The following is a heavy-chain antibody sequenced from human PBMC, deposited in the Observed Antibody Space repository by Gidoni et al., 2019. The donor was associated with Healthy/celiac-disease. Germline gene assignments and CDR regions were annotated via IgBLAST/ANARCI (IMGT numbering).Heavy chain of an antibody. J-gene: IGHJ6*02. CDR3: ARYYYGSGSYYYYGMDV. D-gene: IGHD3-10*01. Sequence: SPSFQGHVTISADKSISTAYLQWSSLKAADTAMYYCARYYYGSGSYYYYGMDVWGQGTTVTVSS. V-gene: IGHV5-10-1*01.